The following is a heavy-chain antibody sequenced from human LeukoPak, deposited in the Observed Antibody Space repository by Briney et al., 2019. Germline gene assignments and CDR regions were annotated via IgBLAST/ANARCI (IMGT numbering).Heavy chain of an antibody. CDR2: IIPIFGTA. Sequence: SVKVSCKASGGTFSSYAISWVRQAPGQGLEWMGGIIPIFGTANYAPKFQGRVTITTDESTSTAYMELSSLRSEDTAVYYCARDASNHDAFDIWGQGTMVTVSS. V-gene: IGHV1-69*05. CDR1: GGTFSSYA. CDR3: ARDASNHDAFDI. J-gene: IGHJ3*02.